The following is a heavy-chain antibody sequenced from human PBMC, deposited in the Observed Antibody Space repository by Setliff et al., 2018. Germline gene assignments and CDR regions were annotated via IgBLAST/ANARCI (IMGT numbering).Heavy chain of an antibody. V-gene: IGHV4-59*11. Sequence: SETLSLTCTVSGVSITSHYWSWIRQPPGRALEWIGYIQHSGSTNYNPSLKSRVTLSMDTSRNHFSLNLTSLTAADTALYYCARDNIGPDALDIWGQGTMVTVSS. CDR2: IQHSGST. CDR1: GVSITSHY. CDR3: ARDNIGPDALDI. J-gene: IGHJ3*02.